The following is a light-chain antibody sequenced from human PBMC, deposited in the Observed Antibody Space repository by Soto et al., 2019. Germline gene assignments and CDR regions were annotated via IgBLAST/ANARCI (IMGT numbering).Light chain of an antibody. V-gene: IGKV1-5*01. CDR3: QPYNSFSGT. CDR1: QSISSW. CDR2: DAS. Sequence: GDRVTITCRASQSISSWLAWYQQKPGKAHKLLIYDASSLESGVPSRFSGSGSGTEFTLTIRSLQPDDFATYYCQPYNSFSGTFGPGTKVDIK. J-gene: IGKJ1*01.